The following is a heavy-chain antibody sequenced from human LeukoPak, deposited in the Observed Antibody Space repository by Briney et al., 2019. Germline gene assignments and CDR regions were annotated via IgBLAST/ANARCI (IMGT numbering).Heavy chain of an antibody. CDR2: IYHSGST. CDR3: ARGRQWLVYFDY. J-gene: IGHJ4*02. CDR1: GYSISSGYY. D-gene: IGHD6-19*01. Sequence: SETLSLTCTVSGYSISSGYYWGWIRQPPGKGLEWIGSIYHSGSTYYNPSLKSRVTISVDTSKNQFSLKLSSVTAADTAVYYCARGRQWLVYFDYWGQGTLVTVSS. V-gene: IGHV4-38-2*02.